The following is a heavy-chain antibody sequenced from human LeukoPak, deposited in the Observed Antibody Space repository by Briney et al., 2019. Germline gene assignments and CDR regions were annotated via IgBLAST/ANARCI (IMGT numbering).Heavy chain of an antibody. CDR2: INPSGGST. J-gene: IGHJ4*02. CDR3: ARNPVTTKYFDY. Sequence: ASVKVSCKASGYTFTSYYMHWVRQAPGQGLEWMGIINPSGGSTRYAQKFQGRATMTRDTSTSTVYMELSSLRSEDTAVYYCARNPVTTKYFDYWGQGTLVTVSP. CDR1: GYTFTSYY. D-gene: IGHD4-17*01. V-gene: IGHV1-46*01.